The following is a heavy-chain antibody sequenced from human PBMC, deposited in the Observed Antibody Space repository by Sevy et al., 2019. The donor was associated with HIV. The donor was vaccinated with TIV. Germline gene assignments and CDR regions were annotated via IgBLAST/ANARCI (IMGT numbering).Heavy chain of an antibody. CDR2: IYPDDSDT. CDR1: EYSFSNYW. V-gene: IGHV5-51*01. CDR3: ARRKPTASYYHDSSGSSGYFDY. J-gene: IGHJ4*02. D-gene: IGHD3-22*01. Sequence: GESLKISCKGSEYSFSNYWNGWVRQMPGKGLEWMGIIYPDDSDTRYSPSFQGQVTISVDKSINTAYLQWSSLKASDTAMYYCARRKPTASYYHDSSGSSGYFDYWGQGTLVTVSS.